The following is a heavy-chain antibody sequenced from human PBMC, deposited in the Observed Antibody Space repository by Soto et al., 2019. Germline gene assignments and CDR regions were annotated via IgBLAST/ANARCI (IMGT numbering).Heavy chain of an antibody. Sequence: SETLSLTCTVSGGSISSSSYYWGWIRQPPGKGLEWIGSIYYSGSTYYNPSLKSRVTISVDTSKNQFSLKLSSVTAADTAVYYCARVGQSWGAFDIWGQGTMVTVSS. V-gene: IGHV4-39*01. CDR2: IYYSGST. D-gene: IGHD6-13*01. CDR3: ARVGQSWGAFDI. CDR1: GGSISSSSYY. J-gene: IGHJ3*02.